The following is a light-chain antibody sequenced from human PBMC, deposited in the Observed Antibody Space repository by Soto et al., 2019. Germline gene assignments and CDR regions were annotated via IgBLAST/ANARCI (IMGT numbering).Light chain of an antibody. V-gene: IGKV1-5*01. CDR2: DAS. Sequence: DIQMTQTPSTLSASVGDRVTITCRASQSISNWLAWYQQKQGKAPKLLIYDASSLESGVPSRFSGSGSGTEFTLTISSLQPDDFATYYCQQYNSYWGTFGPGTTVDIK. CDR3: QQYNSYWGT. CDR1: QSISNW. J-gene: IGKJ1*01.